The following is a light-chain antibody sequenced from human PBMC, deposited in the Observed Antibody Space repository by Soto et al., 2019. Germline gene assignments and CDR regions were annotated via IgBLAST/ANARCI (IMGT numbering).Light chain of an antibody. CDR2: DVS. CDR3: QKYGSAPT. CDR1: QSVSSNY. V-gene: IGKV3-20*01. J-gene: IGKJ1*01. Sequence: IVLTQSPGTLSLSPGERATLSCRSSQSVSSNYLAWYQQKPDQAPRLVIYDVSGRATGIPDRFSGSGSGTDFTITISRLETEDFAVYYCQKYGSAPTFGQGTKVEIK.